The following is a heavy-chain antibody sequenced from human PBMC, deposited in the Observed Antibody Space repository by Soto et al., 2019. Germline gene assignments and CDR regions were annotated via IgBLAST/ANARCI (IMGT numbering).Heavy chain of an antibody. Sequence: QVQLVESGGGVVQPGRSLRLSCAASGFTFSSYGMHWVRQAPGKGLEWVTRISDDGSDKKYSASVKGRLTVTRDNSKSTLYLQMTSRRQEDTAVYYCAKERGYEFDKWGQGALVIVSS. CDR1: GFTFSSYG. D-gene: IGHD5-12*01. CDR2: ISDDGSDK. CDR3: AKERGYEFDK. V-gene: IGHV3-30*18. J-gene: IGHJ4*02.